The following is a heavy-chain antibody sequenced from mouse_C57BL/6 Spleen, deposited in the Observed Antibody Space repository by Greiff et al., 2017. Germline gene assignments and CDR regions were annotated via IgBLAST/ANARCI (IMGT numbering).Heavy chain of an antibody. Sequence: VQLQQSGPGLVAPSQSLSITCTVSGFSLTSYGVSWVRQPPGKGLEWLGVIWGDGSTNYHSALISRLSISKDNSKSQVFLKLNSLQTDDTATYYCAKTAYYDYDGANYYAMDYWGQGTSVTVSS. D-gene: IGHD2-4*01. CDR1: GFSLTSYG. J-gene: IGHJ4*01. CDR2: IWGDGST. CDR3: AKTAYYDYDGANYYAMDY. V-gene: IGHV2-3*01.